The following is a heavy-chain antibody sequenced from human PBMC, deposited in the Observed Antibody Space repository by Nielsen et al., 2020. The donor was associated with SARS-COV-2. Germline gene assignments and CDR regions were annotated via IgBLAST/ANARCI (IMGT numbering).Heavy chain of an antibody. CDR2: FSWNRASI. V-gene: IGHV3-9*01. CDR1: GFSFDDYD. CDR3: AKDRAGATYARFDF. Sequence: GGSLRLSCAASGFSFDDYDMHWVRQAPGKGLEWVSGFSWNRASIGYADSVKGRFTISRDSAKNSLYLQMDSLRSEDTALYYCAKDRAGATYARFDFWGQGTLVTVSS. D-gene: IGHD4/OR15-4a*01. J-gene: IGHJ4*02.